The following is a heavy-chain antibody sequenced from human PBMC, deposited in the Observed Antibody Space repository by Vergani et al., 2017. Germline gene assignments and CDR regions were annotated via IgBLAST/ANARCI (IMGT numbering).Heavy chain of an antibody. CDR1: GFTFSSYG. CDR2: IWYDGSNK. V-gene: IGHV3-33*06. CDR3: AKDRGSGSWRFDGFDY. D-gene: IGHD3-10*01. Sequence: QVQLVESGGGVVQPGRSLRLSCAASGFTFSSYGMHWVRQAPGKGLEWVAVIWYDGSNKYYADSVKGRFTISRDNSENTLYLQMNSLRAEDTAVYFCAKDRGSGSWRFDGFDYWGQGTLVTVSS. J-gene: IGHJ4*02.